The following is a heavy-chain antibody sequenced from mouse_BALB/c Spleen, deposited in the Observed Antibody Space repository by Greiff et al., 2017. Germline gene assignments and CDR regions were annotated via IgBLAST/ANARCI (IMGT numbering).Heavy chain of an antibody. CDR1: GYSITSGYY. V-gene: IGHV3-6*02. Sequence: DVQLQESGPGLVKPSQSLSLTCSVTGYSITSGYYWNWIRQFPGNKLEWMGYISYDGSNNYNPSLKNRISITRDTSKNQFFLKLNSVTTEDTATYYCARDELGYYGNYEAWFAYWGQGTLVTVSA. CDR3: ARDELGYYGNYEAWFAY. D-gene: IGHD2-1*01. CDR2: ISYDGSN. J-gene: IGHJ3*01.